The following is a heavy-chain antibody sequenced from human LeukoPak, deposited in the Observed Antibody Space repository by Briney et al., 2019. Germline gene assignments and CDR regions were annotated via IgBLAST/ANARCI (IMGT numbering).Heavy chain of an antibody. CDR3: ARGGGIVLMVYAIEY. J-gene: IGHJ4*02. Sequence: SGTLSLTCAVSGGSISSSNWWSWVRQPPGKGLEWIGEIYHSGSTNYNPSLKSRVTISVDRSKNQFSLKLSSVTAADTAVYYCARGGGIVLMVYAIEYWGQGTLVTVSS. CDR2: IYHSGST. D-gene: IGHD2-8*01. CDR1: GGSISSSNW. V-gene: IGHV4-4*02.